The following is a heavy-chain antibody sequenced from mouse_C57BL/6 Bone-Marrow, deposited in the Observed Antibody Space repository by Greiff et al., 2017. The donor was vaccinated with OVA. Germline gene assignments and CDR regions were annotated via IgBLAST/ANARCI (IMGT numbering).Heavy chain of an antibody. V-gene: IGHV14-4*01. D-gene: IGHD2-1*01. Sequence: VQLQQPGAELVRPGASVKLSCTASGFNIKDDYMHWVKQRPEQGLEWIGWIDPENGDTEYASKFQGKATITAATSSNTAYLQLSSRTSEDTAVYYCTSGGNYDWFAYWGQGTLVTVSA. CDR2: IDPENGDT. CDR1: GFNIKDDY. CDR3: TSGGNYDWFAY. J-gene: IGHJ3*01.